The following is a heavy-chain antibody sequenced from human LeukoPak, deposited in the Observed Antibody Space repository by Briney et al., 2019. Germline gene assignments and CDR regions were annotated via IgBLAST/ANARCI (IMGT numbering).Heavy chain of an antibody. CDR3: ARAYNSGWYEKYYFDY. CDR2: IFYSGST. D-gene: IGHD6-19*01. Sequence: PSETLSLTCTVSGGSIISNYWSWIRQPPGKGLEWIGYIFYSGSTNYNPSLKSRVTISVDTSKNQFSLKLTSVTAADTAVYYCARAYNSGWYEKYYFDYWGQGTLVTVSS. CDR1: GGSIISNY. J-gene: IGHJ4*02. V-gene: IGHV4-59*12.